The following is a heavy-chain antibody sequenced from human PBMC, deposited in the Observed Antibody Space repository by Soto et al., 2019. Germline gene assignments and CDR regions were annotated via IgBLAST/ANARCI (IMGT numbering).Heavy chain of an antibody. J-gene: IGHJ4*02. D-gene: IGHD3-9*01. V-gene: IGHV1-2*02. Sequence: ASVKVSCKXSGYSFIDYYMHWVRQAPGQGFEWMGRISPKSGGTNYAQKFEGRVTMTWDTSLNTAYMELSSLISEDTAVYYCARPPGYISDWYYFDLWGQGTLVTVSS. CDR2: ISPKSGGT. CDR3: ARPPGYISDWYYFDL. CDR1: GYSFIDYY.